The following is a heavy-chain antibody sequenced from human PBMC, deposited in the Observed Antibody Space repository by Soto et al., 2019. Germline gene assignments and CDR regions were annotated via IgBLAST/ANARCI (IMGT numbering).Heavy chain of an antibody. V-gene: IGHV1-18*04. D-gene: IGHD2-2*01. CDR2: ISAYNGNT. J-gene: IGHJ6*02. CDR3: ARERVDIVVVPAATRIYGMDV. Sequence: ASVKVSCKASGYTFTSYGISWERQAPGQGLEWMGWISAYNGNTNYAQKLQGRVTMTTDTSTSTAYMELRSLRSDDTAVYYCARERVDIVVVPAATRIYGMDVWGQGTTVSVSS. CDR1: GYTFTSYG.